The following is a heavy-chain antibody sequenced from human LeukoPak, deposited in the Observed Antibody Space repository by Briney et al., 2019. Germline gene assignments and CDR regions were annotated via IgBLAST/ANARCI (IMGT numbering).Heavy chain of an antibody. V-gene: IGHV3-21*06. CDR3: ARDAVGIYRIIDY. D-gene: IGHD6-13*01. J-gene: IGHJ4*02. Sequence: DSIQGRFTISRDNAENSLYLQMNSLRAEDTAVYYCARDAVGIYRIIDYWGQGTLVTVSS.